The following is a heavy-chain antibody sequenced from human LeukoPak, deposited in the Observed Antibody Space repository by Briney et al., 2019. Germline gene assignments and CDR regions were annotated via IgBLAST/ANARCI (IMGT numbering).Heavy chain of an antibody. J-gene: IGHJ4*02. D-gene: IGHD3-22*01. V-gene: IGHV3-53*01. Sequence: PGGSLRLSCAASGFTVSSNYMSWVRQAPGKGLEWVSVIYSGGSTYYADSVKGRFTISRDNSKNTLYLQMNSLRAEDTAVYYCAGTYYYDSSGYYSGGLYFDYWGQGTLVTVSS. CDR3: AGTYYYDSSGYYSGGLYFDY. CDR2: IYSGGST. CDR1: GFTVSSNY.